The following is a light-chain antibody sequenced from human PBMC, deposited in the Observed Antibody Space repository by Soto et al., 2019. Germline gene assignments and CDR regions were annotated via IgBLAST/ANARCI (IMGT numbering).Light chain of an antibody. V-gene: IGKV1-39*01. CDR2: AAS. CDR1: QSISSY. J-gene: IGKJ3*01. Sequence: DIQMTQSPSSLSASVGDRVTITCRASQSISSYLNWYQQKPGKAPKLLIYAASILQSGVPSRFSGSGSGTDFTHTISSLQPEDFATYYYQQSYSTRSFTFGPGTKVDIK. CDR3: QQSYSTRSFT.